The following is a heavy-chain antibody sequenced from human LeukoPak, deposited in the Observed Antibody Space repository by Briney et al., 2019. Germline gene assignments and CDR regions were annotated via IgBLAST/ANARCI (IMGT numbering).Heavy chain of an antibody. D-gene: IGHD5-18*01. J-gene: IGHJ4*02. V-gene: IGHV3-73*01. CDR1: GFTFSGSA. CDR2: IRSKANSYAT. CDR3: AKGWHGYSFLD. Sequence: GGSLRLSCAASGFTFSGSAMHWVRQASGKGLEWVGRIRSKANSYATAYAASVKGRFTISRDNSKNTLYLQMNSLRAEDTAVYFCAKGWHGYSFLDWGQGTLATVSS.